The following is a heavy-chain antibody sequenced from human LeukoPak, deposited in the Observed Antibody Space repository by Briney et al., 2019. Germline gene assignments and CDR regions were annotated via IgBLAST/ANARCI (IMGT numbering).Heavy chain of an antibody. J-gene: IGHJ6*02. V-gene: IGHV3-30-3*01. CDR2: ISYDGSNK. D-gene: IGHD6-19*01. Sequence: GGSLRLSCAASGFTFSSYAMHWVRQAPGKGLEWVAVISYDGSNKYYADSVKGRFTISRDNPKNTLYLQMNSLRAEDTAVYYCARDLYSSGWYKIGYYYYYGMDVWGQGTTVTVSS. CDR1: GFTFSSYA. CDR3: ARDLYSSGWYKIGYYYYYGMDV.